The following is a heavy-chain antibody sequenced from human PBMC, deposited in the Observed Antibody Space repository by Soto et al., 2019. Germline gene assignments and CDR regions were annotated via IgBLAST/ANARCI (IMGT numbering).Heavy chain of an antibody. CDR3: ARAAYEILTGYYRR. V-gene: IGHV1-18*01. CDR1: GYTFTSYG. D-gene: IGHD3-9*01. J-gene: IGHJ4*02. CDR2: ISAYNGNT. Sequence: QVQLVQSGAEVKKPGASVKVSCKASGYTFTSYGISWVRQAPGQGLEWMGWISAYNGNTNYAQKFQGRVTMTTDTSTRTADWELGSLRSGDTAVYYCARAAYEILTGYYRRWGQGTLVTVSS.